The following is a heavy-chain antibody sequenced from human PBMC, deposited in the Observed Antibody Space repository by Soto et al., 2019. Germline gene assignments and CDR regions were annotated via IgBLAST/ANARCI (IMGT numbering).Heavy chain of an antibody. CDR3: AKYQKVVPDAIDFDY. Sequence: PGGSLRLSCAASGFTFSSYGMHWVRQAPGKGLEWVAVISYDGSNKYYADSVKGRFTISRDNSKNTLYLQMNSLRAEDTAVYYCAKYQKVVPDAIDFDYWGQGTLVTVSS. J-gene: IGHJ4*02. V-gene: IGHV3-30*18. D-gene: IGHD2-2*02. CDR1: GFTFSSYG. CDR2: ISYDGSNK.